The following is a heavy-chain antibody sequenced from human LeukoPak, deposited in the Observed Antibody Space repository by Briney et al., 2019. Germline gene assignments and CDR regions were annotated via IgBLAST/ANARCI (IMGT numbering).Heavy chain of an antibody. V-gene: IGHV3-23*01. D-gene: IGHD5-18*01. J-gene: IGHJ4*02. CDR1: GFTFSSYA. CDR3: AKGSPSSRGYSYHRIDFDY. CDR2: ISGSGGST. Sequence: HPGGSLRLSCAASGFTFSSYAMSWVRQAPGKGLEWVSAISGSGGSTYYADSVKGRFTISRDNSKNTLYLQMNSLRAEDTAVYYCAKGSPSSRGYSYHRIDFDYWGQGTLVTVSS.